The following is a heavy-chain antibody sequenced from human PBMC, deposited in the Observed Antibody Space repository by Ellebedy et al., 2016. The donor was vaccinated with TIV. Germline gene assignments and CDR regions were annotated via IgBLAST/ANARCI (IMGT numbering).Heavy chain of an antibody. D-gene: IGHD3-10*01. CDR2: LDWDDDK. J-gene: IGHJ4*02. CDR1: GFSLTTSGVS. Sequence: SGPTLVXPSQTLTLACTFSGFSLTTSGVSVNWIRQPPGKALEWLALLDWDDDKFYSTSLGTRLTISKDTSKNQVVLKMTNMDPADTATYFCARVSSGRPYYFDHWGPGTLVTVSS. CDR3: ARVSSGRPYYFDH. V-gene: IGHV2-70*01.